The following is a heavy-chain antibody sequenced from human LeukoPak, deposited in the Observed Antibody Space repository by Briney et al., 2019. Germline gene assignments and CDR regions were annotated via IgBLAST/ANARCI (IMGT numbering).Heavy chain of an antibody. J-gene: IGHJ5*02. CDR1: GYTFTGYY. CDR2: INPNSGGT. D-gene: IGHD2-21*02. V-gene: IGHV1-2*02. CDR3: ARGQDVVVTPTGGLNWFDP. Sequence: GASVKVSCKASGYTFTGYYMHWVRQAPGQGLEWMGWINPNSGGTNYAQKFQGRVTMTRDTSISTAYMELSRLRSDDTAVYYCARGQDVVVTPTGGLNWFDPWGQGTLVTVSS.